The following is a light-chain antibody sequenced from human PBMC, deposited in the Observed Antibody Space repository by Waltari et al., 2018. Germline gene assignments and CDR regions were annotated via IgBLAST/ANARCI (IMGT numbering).Light chain of an antibody. V-gene: IGLV2-11*01. Sequence: QSALTQPHSVSGSVGASVNHSCTGTGSDSFSWYPQLPGTSPKPLIYDIFQRPSGVPDRFFGSKSGNSASLTVSGLQTEDEADYYCCSFEGTWVFGGGTKLTVL. CDR1: GSDS. CDR2: DIF. J-gene: IGLJ3*02. CDR3: CSFEGTWV.